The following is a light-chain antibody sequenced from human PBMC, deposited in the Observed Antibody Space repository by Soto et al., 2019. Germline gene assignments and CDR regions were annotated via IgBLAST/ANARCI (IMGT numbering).Light chain of an antibody. J-gene: IGLJ1*01. CDR2: EGS. CDR1: SSDVGSYNL. CDR3: WSYAGSSIYV. Sequence: QSVLTQPASVSGSPGQSITISCTGTSSDVGSYNLVSWYQQHPGKAPKLMIYEGSKRPSGVSNRFSGSKSGNTASLTISGLQAEDEADYYCWSYAGSSIYVFGTGTKVTVL. V-gene: IGLV2-23*01.